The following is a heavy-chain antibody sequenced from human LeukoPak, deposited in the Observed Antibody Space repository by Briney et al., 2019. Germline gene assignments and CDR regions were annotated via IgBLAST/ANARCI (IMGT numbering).Heavy chain of an antibody. V-gene: IGHV4-59*01. J-gene: IGHJ6*03. CDR3: ARVLSSSSYYYMDV. Sequence: PSETLSLTCTVSGGSISSYYWSWIRQPPGKGLEWIGYIYYSGSTNYNPSLKSRVTISVDTSKNQFSLKLSSVTAVDTAVYYCARVLSSSSYYYMDVWGKGTTVTVSS. CDR1: GGSISSYY. CDR2: IYYSGST. D-gene: IGHD6-6*01.